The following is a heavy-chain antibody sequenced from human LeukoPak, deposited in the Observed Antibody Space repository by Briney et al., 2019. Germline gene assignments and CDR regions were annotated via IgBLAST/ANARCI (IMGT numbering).Heavy chain of an antibody. J-gene: IGHJ2*01. CDR3: ARDYGGYYSKDWYFDL. Sequence: SDTLSLTCTVSGGSISSYYWSWIRQPPGKGLEWIGYIYYSGSTNYNPSLKSRVTISVDTSKNQFSLKLSSVTAADTAVYYCARDYGGYYSKDWYFDLWGRGTLVTVSS. CDR2: IYYSGST. CDR1: GGSISSYY. V-gene: IGHV4-59*01. D-gene: IGHD3-22*01.